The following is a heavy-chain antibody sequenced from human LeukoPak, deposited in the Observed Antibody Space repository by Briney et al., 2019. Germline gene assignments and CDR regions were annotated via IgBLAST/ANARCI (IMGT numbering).Heavy chain of an antibody. J-gene: IGHJ3*02. D-gene: IGHD6-13*01. V-gene: IGHV4-30-4*02. CDR2: IYYSGST. Sequence: SETLSLTCTVSGGSISSGDYCWSWLRQPPGKGLEWIGYIYYSGSTYYNPSLKSRVTISVDTSKNQFSLKLSSVTAADTAVYYCARDHQQLDAFDIWGQGTMVTVSS. CDR1: GGSISSGDYC. CDR3: ARDHQQLDAFDI.